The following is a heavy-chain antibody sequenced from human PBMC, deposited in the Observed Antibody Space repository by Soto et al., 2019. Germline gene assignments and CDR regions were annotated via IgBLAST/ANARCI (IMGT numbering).Heavy chain of an antibody. V-gene: IGHV3-64*01. D-gene: IGHD4-4*01. Sequence: GESLKISCAASGFTFSDYAMHWVRQAPGKGLEYVSGISSDGINTYYANSVKGRFTISRDNSKNTMYLQMGRLSAEDVALYYCARLTSITQRFDFWGQGTLVTVSS. CDR2: ISSDGINT. CDR3: ARLTSITQRFDF. J-gene: IGHJ4*02. CDR1: GFTFSDYA.